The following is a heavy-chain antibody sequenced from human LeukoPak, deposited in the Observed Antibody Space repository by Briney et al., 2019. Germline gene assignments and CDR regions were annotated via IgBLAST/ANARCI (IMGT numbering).Heavy chain of an antibody. Sequence: PSETLSLTCAVYGGSFSNYYWNWIHQSPGKGLEWIGEINHSGSSNYSPSLESRVTISVDTSKNQFSLNLRSVTAADTAVYYCARGTDGFDYWGQGTLVTVSS. CDR2: INHSGSS. V-gene: IGHV4-34*01. J-gene: IGHJ4*02. CDR3: ARGTDGFDY. CDR1: GGSFSNYY.